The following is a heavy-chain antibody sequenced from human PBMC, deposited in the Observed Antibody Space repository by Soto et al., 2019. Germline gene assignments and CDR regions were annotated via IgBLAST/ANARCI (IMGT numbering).Heavy chain of an antibody. J-gene: IGHJ6*03. Sequence: PSETLSLTFTVSGPSISSYYSSWIRPPPGKGLEWIWYIYYSGSTNYNPSLKSRVTISVDTSKNQFSLKLSSVTAADTAVYYCARVASSSWSGYYSGYYYYYYMDVWGKGTTVTVSS. CDR2: IYYSGST. CDR3: ARVASSSWSGYYSGYYYYYYMDV. D-gene: IGHD3-3*01. CDR1: GPSISSYY. V-gene: IGHV4-59*01.